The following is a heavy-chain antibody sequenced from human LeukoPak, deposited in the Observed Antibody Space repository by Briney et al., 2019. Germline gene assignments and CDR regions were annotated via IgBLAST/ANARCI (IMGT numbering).Heavy chain of an antibody. Sequence: GGSLRLSCAGTGFTFSSQRMNWDGRAPGNGLDVVLSISSVSWYIYYAYEVECRFIIDRDNAKNSLYLQMNSLRAEDTAVYYCARAFDYGDYPDAFDIWGQGTMVTVSS. CDR2: ISSVSWYI. V-gene: IGHV3-21*01. D-gene: IGHD4-17*01. CDR1: GFTFSSQR. J-gene: IGHJ3*02. CDR3: ARAFDYGDYPDAFDI.